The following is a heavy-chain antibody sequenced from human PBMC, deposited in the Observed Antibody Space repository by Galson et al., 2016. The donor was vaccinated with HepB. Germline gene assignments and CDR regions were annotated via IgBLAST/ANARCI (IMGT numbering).Heavy chain of an antibody. CDR1: GFSFNDYA. D-gene: IGHD2-2*01. V-gene: IGHV3-23*01. CDR3: AKTGCTGTRCYVNY. Sequence: SLRLSCAGSGFSFNDYAMNWVRQAPGTGLEWVSGISRSGDVPYYADSVKGRFRISRDNSWNTLYLQMNSLRAEDTAVYYCAKTGCTGTRCYVNYWGQGTLVTVSS. J-gene: IGHJ4*02. CDR2: ISRSGDVP.